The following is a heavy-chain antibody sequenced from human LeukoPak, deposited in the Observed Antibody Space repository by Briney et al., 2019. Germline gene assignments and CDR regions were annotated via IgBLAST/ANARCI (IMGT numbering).Heavy chain of an antibody. D-gene: IGHD6-13*01. V-gene: IGHV4-34*01. J-gene: IGHJ4*02. CDR3: ARGRLYTSSSWYYY. CDR2: INHSGST. Sequence: SETLSLTCAVYGGSFSGYYWSWIRQPPGKGLEWIGEINHSGSTNYNPSLKSRVTISVDTSKNQFSLKLSSVTAADTAVYYCARGRLYTSSSWYYYWGQGTLVTVSS. CDR1: GGSFSGYY.